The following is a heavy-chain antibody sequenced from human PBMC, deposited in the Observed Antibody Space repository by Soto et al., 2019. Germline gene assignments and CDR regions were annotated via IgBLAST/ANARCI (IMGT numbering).Heavy chain of an antibody. CDR2: ISNDGSEQ. Sequence: QGQLVESGGGVVQPRRSLRLSCVVSGFTFSRSGMHWVRQGPGKGLEWVAVISNDGSEQYYAESVKGRFTISRDNSKNTLYLQMNSLSAEDTAVYYCAKDRGSYGNLHWYLDLWGRGTLVSVSS. D-gene: IGHD3-10*01. CDR1: GFTFSRSG. J-gene: IGHJ2*01. CDR3: AKDRGSYGNLHWYLDL. V-gene: IGHV3-30*18.